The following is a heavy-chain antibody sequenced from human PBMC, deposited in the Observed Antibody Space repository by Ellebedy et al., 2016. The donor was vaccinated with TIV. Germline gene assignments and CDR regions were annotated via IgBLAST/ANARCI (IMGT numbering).Heavy chain of an antibody. CDR3: AMGRAVATISPTLAY. D-gene: IGHD5-12*01. Sequence: GGSLRLSCAASGITFSSYGMHWVRQAPGKGLEWVALISYDGSRQYYSDSVKGRFTISRDNSKNTLYLQMNSLTPGDTALYYCAMGRAVATISPTLAYWGQGTLVTASS. CDR2: ISYDGSRQ. J-gene: IGHJ4*01. CDR1: GITFSSYG. V-gene: IGHV3-30*03.